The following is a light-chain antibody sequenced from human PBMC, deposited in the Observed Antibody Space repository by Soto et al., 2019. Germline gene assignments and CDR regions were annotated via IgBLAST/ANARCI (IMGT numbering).Light chain of an antibody. V-gene: IGKV1-5*03. Sequence: DIPMTQSPSTLSASVGDRVTITFRASQSISSWLAWYQQKPGKAPKLLIYKASSLESGVPSRFSGSGSGTEFTLTISSLQPDDFATYYCQQYNSYPCTFGQGTKVEIK. CDR1: QSISSW. CDR2: KAS. J-gene: IGKJ1*01. CDR3: QQYNSYPCT.